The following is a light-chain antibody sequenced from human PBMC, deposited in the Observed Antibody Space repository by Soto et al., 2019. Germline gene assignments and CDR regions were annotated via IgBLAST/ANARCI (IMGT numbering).Light chain of an antibody. CDR2: AAS. V-gene: IGKV1-39*01. CDR1: QGISIF. J-gene: IGKJ3*01. Sequence: DLQMTQSPSSLSASVGDRVTITCRASQGISIFLNWYQQKPGKAPKLLIYAASNLQSGVPSRFSGSGSGTDFALTISSLRPEDFATYYCQQTYRLGILTFGPGTKVEIK. CDR3: QQTYRLGILT.